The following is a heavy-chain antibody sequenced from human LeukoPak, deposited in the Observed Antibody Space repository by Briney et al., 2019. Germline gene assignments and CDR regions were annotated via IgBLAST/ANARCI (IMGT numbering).Heavy chain of an antibody. V-gene: IGHV1-69*13. CDR3: ARDNPRASIDAFDI. J-gene: IGHJ3*02. CDR1: GGTFSSYA. Sequence: GASVKVSCKASGGTFSSYAISWVRQAPGQGLEWMGGIIPIFGTANYAQKFQGRVTITADESTSTAYMELSSLRSEDTAVYYCARDNPRASIDAFDIWGQGTMVTVSS. CDR2: IIPIFGTA.